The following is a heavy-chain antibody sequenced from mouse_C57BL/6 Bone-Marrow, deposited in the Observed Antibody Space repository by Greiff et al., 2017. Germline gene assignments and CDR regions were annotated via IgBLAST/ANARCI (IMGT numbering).Heavy chain of an antibody. J-gene: IGHJ4*01. CDR1: YTFSRRVH. D-gene: IGHD3-3*01. CDR2: GQGLEWSG. Sequence: QVQLQQSGPELARPWASVKISCQAFYTFSRRVHFAIRDTNYWMQWVKQRPGQGLEWSGAIYAGNGDTSYHQKFKGKATLNADKSSSTAYMPLSSLTSEDSAVYDCVRGYYAMDYWGQGTSVTVSS. V-gene: IGHV1-87*01. CDR3: SEDSAVYDCVRGYYAMDY.